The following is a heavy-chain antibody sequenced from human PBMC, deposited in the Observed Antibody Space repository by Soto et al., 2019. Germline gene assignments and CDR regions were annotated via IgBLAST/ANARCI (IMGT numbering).Heavy chain of an antibody. CDR1: GDSIRIYY. D-gene: IGHD6-6*01. CDR3: ARCFSRNPPSRPEEKYYFDS. Sequence: SGTLSVTCTLSGDSIRIYYWDWVRQHPGKGLEWIGYIYYSGYTSYNPSLKSRVTISVDTSKNQFSLKLNSVTAADTAVYYCARCFSRNPPSRPEEKYYFDSWGQGTMVTVSS. J-gene: IGHJ4*02. CDR2: IYYSGYT. V-gene: IGHV4-59*01.